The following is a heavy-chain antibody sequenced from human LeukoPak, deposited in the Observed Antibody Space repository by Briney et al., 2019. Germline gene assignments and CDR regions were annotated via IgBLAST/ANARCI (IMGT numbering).Heavy chain of an antibody. Sequence: KTSETLSLTCTVSGGSISSGGYYWSWIRQHPGQGLEWIGYIYYSGSTYYNPSLKSRVTISVDTSKNQFSLKLSSVTAADTAVYYCAIADYGDYDWFDPWGQGTLVTVSS. CDR1: GGSISSGGYY. CDR2: IYYSGST. J-gene: IGHJ5*02. CDR3: AIADYGDYDWFDP. D-gene: IGHD4-17*01. V-gene: IGHV4-31*03.